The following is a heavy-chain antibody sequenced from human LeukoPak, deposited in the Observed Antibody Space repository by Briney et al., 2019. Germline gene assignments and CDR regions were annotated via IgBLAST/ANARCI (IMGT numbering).Heavy chain of an antibody. CDR2: IYHSGST. J-gene: IGHJ5*02. V-gene: IGHV4-30-2*01. CDR3: AREQGYSFAFDP. CDR1: GGSISRGGYS. D-gene: IGHD5-18*01. Sequence: SETLSLTCAVSGGSISRGGYSWSWIRQPPGKGLEWIGYIYHSGSTYYNPSLKSRVTISVDRSKNQFSLKLSSVTAADTAVYYCAREQGYSFAFDPWGQGTLVTVSS.